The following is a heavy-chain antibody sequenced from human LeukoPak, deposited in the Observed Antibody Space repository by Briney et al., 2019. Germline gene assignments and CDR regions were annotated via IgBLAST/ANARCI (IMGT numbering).Heavy chain of an antibody. D-gene: IGHD3-3*01. Sequence: PSETLSLTCTVSGGSISSYYWSWIRQPPGKGLEWIGYIYYSGSTNYNTSLKSRVTISVDTSKNQFSLKLSSVTAADTAVYYCAREGVPIFGVVIDWYFDLWGRGTLVTVSS. CDR3: AREGVPIFGVVIDWYFDL. CDR2: IYYSGST. CDR1: GGSISSYY. V-gene: IGHV4-59*01. J-gene: IGHJ2*01.